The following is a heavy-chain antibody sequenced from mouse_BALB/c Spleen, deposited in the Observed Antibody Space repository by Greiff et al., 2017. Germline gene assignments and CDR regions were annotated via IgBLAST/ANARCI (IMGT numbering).Heavy chain of an antibody. V-gene: IGHV5-12-1*01. D-gene: IGHD1-1*01. CDR3: ARDNTRFAY. J-gene: IGHJ3*01. CDR2: ISSGGGST. CDR1: GFAFSSYD. Sequence: EVQLVESGGGLVKPGGSLKLSCAASGFAFSSYDMSWVRQTPEKRLEWVAYISSGGGSTYYPDTVKGRFTISRDNAKNTLYLEMSSLRSEDTAMYYCARDNTRFAYWGQGTLVTVSA.